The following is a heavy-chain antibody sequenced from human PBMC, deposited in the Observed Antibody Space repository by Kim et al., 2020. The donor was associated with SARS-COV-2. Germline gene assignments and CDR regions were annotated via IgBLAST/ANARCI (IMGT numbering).Heavy chain of an antibody. Sequence: SETLSLTCTVSGGSISSYYWSWIRQPPGKGLEWIGYIYYSGSTNYNPSLKSRVTISVDTSKNQFSLKLSSVTAADTAVYYCARHAEYYDILTGYYRGGYAFDIWGQGTMVTVSS. CDR3: ARHAEYYDILTGYYRGGYAFDI. J-gene: IGHJ3*02. CDR2: IYYSGST. D-gene: IGHD3-9*01. CDR1: GGSISSYY. V-gene: IGHV4-59*08.